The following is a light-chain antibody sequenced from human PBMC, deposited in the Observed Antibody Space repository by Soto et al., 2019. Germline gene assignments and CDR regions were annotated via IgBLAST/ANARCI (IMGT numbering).Light chain of an antibody. CDR3: TSYAGGNNV. Sequence: QSALTQPPSESRSPGQSVTISCTGTSSDVGGYNYVSWYQQNPGKVPKLMIYEVNKRPSGVPDRFSGSKSGNTASLTVSGLQAEDKADYYCTSYAGGNNVFGTGTKLTLL. V-gene: IGLV2-8*01. CDR1: SSDVGGYNY. J-gene: IGLJ1*01. CDR2: EVN.